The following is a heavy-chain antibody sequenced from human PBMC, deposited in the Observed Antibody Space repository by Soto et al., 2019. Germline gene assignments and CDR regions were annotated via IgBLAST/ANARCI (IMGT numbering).Heavy chain of an antibody. CDR1: GGSVSSGSYY. J-gene: IGHJ4*02. CDR3: ARTGDWFEFDH. V-gene: IGHV4-61*01. D-gene: IGHD3-9*01. Sequence: SETLSLTCTVSGGSVSSGSYYWSWIRQPPGKGLEWIGYIYYSGSTNYNPSLKSRVTISVDTSKNQFSLKLSSVTAADTAVYYCARTGDWFEFDHWGQGTLVTSPQ. CDR2: IYYSGST.